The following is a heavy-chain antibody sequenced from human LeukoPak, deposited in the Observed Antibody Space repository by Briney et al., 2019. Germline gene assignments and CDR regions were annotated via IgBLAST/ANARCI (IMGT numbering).Heavy chain of an antibody. Sequence: GGSLRLSCAASGFTVSSNYMSWVRQAPGKGLEWVSVIYSGGSTYYADSVKGRFTISRDNSKNTLYLQMNSLRVEDTAVYYCARDDRRDGYKFDYWGQGTLVTVSS. D-gene: IGHD5-24*01. J-gene: IGHJ4*02. CDR2: IYSGGST. CDR3: ARDDRRDGYKFDY. CDR1: GFTVSSNY. V-gene: IGHV3-53*01.